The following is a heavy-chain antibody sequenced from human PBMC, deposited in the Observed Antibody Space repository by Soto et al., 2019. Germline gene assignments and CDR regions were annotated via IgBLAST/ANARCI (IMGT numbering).Heavy chain of an antibody. CDR1: GFTFSSHT. CDR3: ALRTTVVRGPYYYYGMDV. V-gene: IGHV3-48*02. D-gene: IGHD1-7*01. Sequence: GGSLRLSCAASGFTFSSHTMNWVRQAPGKGLEWISHITSTSSTKNYADSVKGRFTISRDNANNSLYLQMNSLRDEDTAVYYCALRTTVVRGPYYYYGMDVWGQGTTVTVSS. CDR2: ITSTSSTK. J-gene: IGHJ6*02.